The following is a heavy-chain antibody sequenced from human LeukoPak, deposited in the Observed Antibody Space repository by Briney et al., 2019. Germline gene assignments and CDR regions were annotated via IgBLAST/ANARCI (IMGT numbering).Heavy chain of an antibody. CDR1: GLTFSTYW. CDR3: ASQTSAKAFDF. V-gene: IGHV3-7*05. Sequence: PGGSLRLSCAASGLTFSTYWMSWVRQAPGKGLEWVANIKPDGSDKYYVDSVKGRFTVSRDNAKNSLFLQVNSLRAEDTAVYYCASQTSAKAFDFWGQGTLVTVSS. J-gene: IGHJ4*02. D-gene: IGHD2-2*01. CDR2: IKPDGSDK.